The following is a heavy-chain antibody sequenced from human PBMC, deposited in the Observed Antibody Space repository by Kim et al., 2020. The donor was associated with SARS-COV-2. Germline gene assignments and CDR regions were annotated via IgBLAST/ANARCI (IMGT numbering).Heavy chain of an antibody. Sequence: GGSLRLSCAASGFTFSSYAMHWVRQAPGKGLEWVAVISYDGSNKYYADSVKGRFTISRDNSKNTLYLQMNSLRAEDTAVYYCARSDVSWFGEPHFDYWGQGTLVTVSS. D-gene: IGHD3-10*01. V-gene: IGHV3-30*04. CDR2: ISYDGSNK. CDR1: GFTFSSYA. J-gene: IGHJ4*02. CDR3: ARSDVSWFGEPHFDY.